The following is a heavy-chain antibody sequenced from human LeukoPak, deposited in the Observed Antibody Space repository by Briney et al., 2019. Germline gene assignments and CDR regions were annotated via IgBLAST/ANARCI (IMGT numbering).Heavy chain of an antibody. V-gene: IGHV1-2*02. CDR3: AREGEEGVTRFEI. J-gene: IGHJ3*02. CDR2: INPNSGGT. D-gene: IGHD3-16*01. Sequence: ASVKVSCKASGYTFTGYYIHWVRQAPGQGLECMGWINPNSGGTNYAQKFQGRVTMTRDTSISTAYMELSRLRSDDTAVYYCAREGEEGVTRFEIWGQGTMVTVSS. CDR1: GYTFTGYY.